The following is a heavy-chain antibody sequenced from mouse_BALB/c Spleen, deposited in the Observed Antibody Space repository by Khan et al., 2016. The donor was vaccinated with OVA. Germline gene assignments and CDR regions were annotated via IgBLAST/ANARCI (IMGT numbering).Heavy chain of an antibody. CDR1: GYTFTSYW. Sequence: QVQLQQPGAELVKAGASVKMSCKASGYTFTSYWMHWVKQRLGLGLEWFAETNPTNGRTYYNEKFKSKATLTVDNSSSTAYMLLSGPTFEDSAVYYCARIKKIVATYFDYWGQGTTLTVSS. D-gene: IGHD1-1*01. J-gene: IGHJ2*01. CDR2: TNPTNGRT. CDR3: ARIKKIVATYFDY. V-gene: IGHV1S81*02.